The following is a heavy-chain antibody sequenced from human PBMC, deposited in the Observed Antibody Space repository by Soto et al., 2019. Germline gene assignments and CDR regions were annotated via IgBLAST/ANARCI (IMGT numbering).Heavy chain of an antibody. V-gene: IGHV4-59*08. CDR1: GGSITNYY. CDR3: AKNRYGLDV. Sequence: SETLSLTCTVSGGSITNYYWSWIRQPPGKGLEWIGYVHHSGSTNYNPSLKSRVTMSVDTSKNKVSLKLSSVTAADTAMYYCAKNRYGLDVWGQGTTVTVS. CDR2: VHHSGST. D-gene: IGHD3-16*02. J-gene: IGHJ6*02.